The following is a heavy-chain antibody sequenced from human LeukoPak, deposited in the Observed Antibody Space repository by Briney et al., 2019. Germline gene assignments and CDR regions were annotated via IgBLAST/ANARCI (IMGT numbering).Heavy chain of an antibody. V-gene: IGHV3-9*01. CDR1: GFTFDDYA. CDR2: ISWNRGGI. CDR3: AKGVDSSTWYAFDP. Sequence: GGSLRLSCAASGFTFDDYAMHWVRQAPGKGLEWVSGISWNRGGIGYADSVKGRFTISRGNAKNSLYLQMNSLRTEDTALYYCAKGVDSSTWYAFDPWGQGTLVTVSS. J-gene: IGHJ5*02. D-gene: IGHD6-13*01.